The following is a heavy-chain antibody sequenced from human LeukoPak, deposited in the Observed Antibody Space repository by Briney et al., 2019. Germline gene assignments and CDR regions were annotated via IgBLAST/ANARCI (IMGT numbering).Heavy chain of an antibody. CDR3: ARDAHSSSLPGPYYYYYMDV. J-gene: IGHJ6*03. D-gene: IGHD6-6*01. CDR1: GGTFSSYA. V-gene: IGHV1-69*05. CDR2: IIPIFGTA. Sequence: GASVKVSCKASGGTFSSYAISWVRQAPGQGLEWMGGIIPIFGTANYAQKFQGRVTITTDESTSTANMELSSLRSEDTAVYYCARDAHSSSLPGPYYYYYMDVWGKGTTVTVSS.